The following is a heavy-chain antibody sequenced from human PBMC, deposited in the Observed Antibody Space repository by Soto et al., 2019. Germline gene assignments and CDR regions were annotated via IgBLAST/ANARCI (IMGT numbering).Heavy chain of an antibody. D-gene: IGHD7-27*01. V-gene: IGHV4-34*01. J-gene: IGHJ4*02. CDR3: ARNFLTGDFIDY. Sequence: LMQLPETLSLTCAVYGGSFSGYYWSWIRQPPGKGLEWIGEINHSGSTNYNPSLKSRVTISVDTSKNQFSRKLSSVTAADTAVYYCARNFLTGDFIDYWGQGTLVTVSS. CDR1: GGSFSGYY. CDR2: INHSGST.